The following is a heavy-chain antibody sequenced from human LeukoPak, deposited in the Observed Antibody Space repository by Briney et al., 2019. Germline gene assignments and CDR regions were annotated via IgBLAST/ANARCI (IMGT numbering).Heavy chain of an antibody. V-gene: IGHV1-69*06. J-gene: IGHJ4*02. Sequence: GSSVKVSCKASGGTFSSYAISWVRQAPGQGLEWMGGIIPIFGTANYAQKFQGRVTITADKSTSTAYMELSSLRSEDTAVYYCASPRRRDFWSGYYPSYFDYWGQGTLATASS. CDR3: ASPRRRDFWSGYYPSYFDY. CDR1: GGTFSSYA. CDR2: IIPIFGTA. D-gene: IGHD3-3*01.